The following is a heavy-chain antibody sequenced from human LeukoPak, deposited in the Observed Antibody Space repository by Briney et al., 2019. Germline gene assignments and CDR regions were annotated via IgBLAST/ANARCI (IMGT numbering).Heavy chain of an antibody. V-gene: IGHV3-21*01. Sequence: GGSLRLSCAASGFTFTNSWMAWVRQAPGKGLEWVSSISGLSSHIYYGDSVKGRFSISRDNAKNSLYLQMNSLGTDDTAVYFCGRAFPPLRTSSAGDLWGQGTLVTVSS. CDR1: GFTFTNSW. J-gene: IGHJ4*02. CDR2: ISGLSSHI. CDR3: GRAFPPLRTSSAGDL. D-gene: IGHD3-16*01.